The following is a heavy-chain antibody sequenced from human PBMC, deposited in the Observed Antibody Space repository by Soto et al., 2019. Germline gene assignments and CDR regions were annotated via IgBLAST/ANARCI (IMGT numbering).Heavy chain of an antibody. V-gene: IGHV4-59*01. J-gene: IGHJ5*02. Sequence: QVQLQESGPRLVKPSETLSLTCSVSGDSISSYYWSWIRQPPGKGLEWIGYIYYSGSTNYNPSFKSRVTISVDTPKNQFSLKLTSVTAADTAVYYCAIGVATIGPWGQGTLVTVS. D-gene: IGHD5-12*01. CDR2: IYYSGST. CDR1: GDSISSYY. CDR3: AIGVATIGP.